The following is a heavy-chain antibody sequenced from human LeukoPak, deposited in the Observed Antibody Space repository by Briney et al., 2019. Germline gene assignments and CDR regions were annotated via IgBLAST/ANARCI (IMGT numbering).Heavy chain of an antibody. Sequence: PSETLSLTCTVSGGSISSYYWSWIRQPPGKGLEWIGYIYYSGSTNYNPSLKSRVTISVATSKNQFSLKLSSVTAADTAVYYCARGGVTIFANWFDPWGQGTLVTVSS. CDR2: IYYSGST. J-gene: IGHJ5*02. V-gene: IGHV4-59*08. CDR3: ARGGVTIFANWFDP. D-gene: IGHD3-3*01. CDR1: GGSISSYY.